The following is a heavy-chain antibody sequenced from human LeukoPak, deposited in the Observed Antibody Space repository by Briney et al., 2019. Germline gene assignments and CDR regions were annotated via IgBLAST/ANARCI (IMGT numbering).Heavy chain of an antibody. CDR1: GFTFGSYC. V-gene: IGHV3-48*01. CDR2: ISSGSSTI. J-gene: IGHJ4*02. Sequence: GGSLRLSCAASGFTFGSYCMNWVRQAPGKGLEWVSYISSGSSTIYYADSVKGRFTISRDNVKNSLYLQMNSLRAEDTAVYFCARGPYDSRGYYYYWGQGTLVTVSS. D-gene: IGHD3-22*01. CDR3: ARGPYDSRGYYYY.